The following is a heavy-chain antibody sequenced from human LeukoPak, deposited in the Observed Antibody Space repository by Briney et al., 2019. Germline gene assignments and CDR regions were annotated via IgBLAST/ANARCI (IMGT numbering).Heavy chain of an antibody. CDR1: GFTFSSYG. CDR3: AKDLQPRAYSSSWYFAFDI. D-gene: IGHD6-13*01. Sequence: PGRSLRLSCAASGFTFSSYGMHWVRQAPGKGLEWVTVISYDGSNKYYADSVKGRFTISRDNSKNTLYLQMNSLRAEDTAVYYCAKDLQPRAYSSSWYFAFDIWGQGTMVTVSS. V-gene: IGHV3-30*18. J-gene: IGHJ3*02. CDR2: ISYDGSNK.